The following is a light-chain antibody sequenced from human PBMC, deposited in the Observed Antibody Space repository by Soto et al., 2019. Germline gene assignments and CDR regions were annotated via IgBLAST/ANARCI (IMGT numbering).Light chain of an antibody. CDR2: GAS. CDR1: QSVSSY. V-gene: IGKV3-20*01. CDR3: QQYGESPPWT. Sequence: EIVLTQSPATLSLSPGERATLSCRASQSVSSYLAWYQQKPGQAPRLLIFGASRRATGIPDRFSGSGSGTEFALTISRVEPEDFAVYYCQQYGESPPWTFGQGTKVDIK. J-gene: IGKJ1*01.